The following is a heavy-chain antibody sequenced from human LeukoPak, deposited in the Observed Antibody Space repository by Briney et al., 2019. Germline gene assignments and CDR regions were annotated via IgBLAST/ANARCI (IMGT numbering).Heavy chain of an antibody. CDR1: GFSFSNAW. CDR3: TTCTGGSCYSDY. Sequence: GGSLRLSCAASGFSFSNAWMSWVRQAPGKGLEWVGRIKSKTTGGTADFAARVKGRFTISRDDSKNTLYLQMNSLKIEDTAVYFCTTCTGGSCYSDYWGQGTLVTVSS. D-gene: IGHD2-15*01. CDR2: IKSKTTGGTA. J-gene: IGHJ4*02. V-gene: IGHV3-15*01.